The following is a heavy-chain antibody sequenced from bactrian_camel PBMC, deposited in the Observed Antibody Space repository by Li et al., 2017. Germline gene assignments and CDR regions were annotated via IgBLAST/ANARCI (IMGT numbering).Heavy chain of an antibody. D-gene: IGHD2*01. CDR2: IWSDGSNT. CDR1: GLDFSPNW. Sequence: HVQLVESGGGLVQPGGSLRLSCVVSGLDFSPNWMHWVRQAPGKGLEWVSSIWSDGSNTYYADSVKGRFTISRDNAKNTVYLQMDSLESEDTALYYCATDPEVILPSQYNYWGQGTQVTVS. CDR3: ATDPEVILPSQYNY. V-gene: IGHV3S6*01. J-gene: IGHJ4*01.